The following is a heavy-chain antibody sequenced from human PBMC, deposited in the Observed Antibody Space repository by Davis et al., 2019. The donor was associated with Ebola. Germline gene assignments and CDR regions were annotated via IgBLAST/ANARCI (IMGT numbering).Heavy chain of an antibody. V-gene: IGHV4-30-2*01. J-gene: IGHJ5*02. D-gene: IGHD3-22*01. CDR2: IYYTGSA. Sequence: MPSETLSLTCAVSGDSIRSGDFSWSWIRQPPGKGLEWIGYIYYTGSAYYNPSLKSRVTISVDRSKNLFSLNLTSVTAADTAVYFCERGGYDTSGYYVSAWGQGILVTVSS. CDR3: ERGGYDTSGYYVSA. CDR1: GDSIRSGDFS.